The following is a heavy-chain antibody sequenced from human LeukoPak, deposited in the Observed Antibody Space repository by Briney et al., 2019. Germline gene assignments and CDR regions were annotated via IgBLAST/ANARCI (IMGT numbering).Heavy chain of an antibody. Sequence: SGTLSLTCTVSGGSLSSGSTYWGWIRHPAGKGREWIGRIYTRGSTNYKPPHNSRITISVDTSKNQFSLKLSAVTAADTAVYYCARGAVADDYYFDYWGQGTLVTVSS. CDR3: ARGAVADDYYFDY. CDR1: GGSLSSGSTY. V-gene: IGHV4-61*02. J-gene: IGHJ4*02. D-gene: IGHD6-19*01. CDR2: IYTRGST.